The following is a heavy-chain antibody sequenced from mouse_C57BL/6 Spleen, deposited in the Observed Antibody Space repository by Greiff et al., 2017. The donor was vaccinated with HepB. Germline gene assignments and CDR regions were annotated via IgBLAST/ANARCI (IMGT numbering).Heavy chain of an antibody. V-gene: IGHV5-16*01. CDR2: INYDGSST. CDR1: GFTFSDYY. Sequence: EVQLVESEGGLVQPGRSMKLSCTASGFTFSDYYMAWVRQVPEKGLEWVANINYDGSSTYYLDSLKSRFIISRDNAKNILYLQMSSLKSEDTATYYCARDRDYYGDFDYWGQGTTLTVSS. D-gene: IGHD1-1*01. CDR3: ARDRDYYGDFDY. J-gene: IGHJ2*01.